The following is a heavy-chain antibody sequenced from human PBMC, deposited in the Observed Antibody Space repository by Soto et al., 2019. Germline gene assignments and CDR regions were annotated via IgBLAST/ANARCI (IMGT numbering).Heavy chain of an antibody. V-gene: IGHV4-34*01. CDR3: ARGRGVLLWFGELSPAGY. D-gene: IGHD3-10*01. Sequence: QVQLQQWGAGLLKPSETLSLTCAVYGGSFSGYYWSWIRQPPGKGLEWIGEINRSGSTNYNPSLKSRVTISVDTSKNQFSLKLSSVTAADTAVYYCARGRGVLLWFGELSPAGYWGQGTLVTVSS. J-gene: IGHJ4*02. CDR2: INRSGST. CDR1: GGSFSGYY.